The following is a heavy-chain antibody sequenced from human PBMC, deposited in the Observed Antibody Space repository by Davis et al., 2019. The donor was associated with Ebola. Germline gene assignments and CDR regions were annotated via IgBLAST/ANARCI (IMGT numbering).Heavy chain of an antibody. CDR3: AKSPLNAFDI. V-gene: IGHV3-30-3*02. CDR1: GFTFSSYA. CDR2: ISYDGSNK. Sequence: GESLKISCAASGFTFSSYAMHWVRQAPGKGLEWVAVISYDGSNKYYADSVKGRFTISRDNSKNTLYLQMNSLRAEDTAVYYCAKSPLNAFDIWGQGTMVTVSS. J-gene: IGHJ3*02.